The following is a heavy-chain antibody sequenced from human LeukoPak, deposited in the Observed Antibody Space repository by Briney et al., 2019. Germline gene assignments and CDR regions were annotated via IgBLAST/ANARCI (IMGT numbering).Heavy chain of an antibody. CDR3: ARVPRTSVPAAVDYYFDY. Sequence: KAGGSLRLSCAASGFTFSDYYMSWIRQAPGKGLEWVSYISSSGSTIYYADSVKGRFTISRDNSKNTLYLQMNSLRAEDTAVYYCARVPRTSVPAAVDYYFDYWGQGTLVTVSS. D-gene: IGHD2-2*01. V-gene: IGHV3-11*04. CDR1: GFTFSDYY. J-gene: IGHJ4*02. CDR2: ISSSGSTI.